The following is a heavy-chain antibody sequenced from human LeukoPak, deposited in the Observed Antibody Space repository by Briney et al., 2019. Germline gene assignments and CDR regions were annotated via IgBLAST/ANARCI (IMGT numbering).Heavy chain of an antibody. CDR3: ASQAYDKDGYNYYFDY. D-gene: IGHD5-24*01. J-gene: IGHJ4*02. Sequence: GGSLRLSCAASGYTFTSYYMHWVRQAPGQGLEWMGIINPSGGSTSYAQKFQGRVTMTRDTSTSTVYMELSSLRSEDTAVYYCASQAYDKDGYNYYFDYWGQGTLVTVSS. CDR1: GYTFTSYY. V-gene: IGHV1-46*01. CDR2: INPSGGST.